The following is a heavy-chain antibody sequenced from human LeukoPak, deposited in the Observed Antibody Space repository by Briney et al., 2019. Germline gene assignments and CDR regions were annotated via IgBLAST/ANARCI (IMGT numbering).Heavy chain of an antibody. CDR3: ARGMRGWMTHKYYFDY. D-gene: IGHD6-19*01. V-gene: IGHV3-74*01. CDR2: IKADGVTT. CDR1: GFTLSNFW. J-gene: IGHJ4*02. Sequence: SGGSLRLSCAASGFTLSNFWMHWVRQAPGKGLVWVSRIKADGVTTNYADSVKGRFTISRDNAKNSLYLQMNSLRAEDTAVYYCARGMRGWMTHKYYFDYWGQGTLVTVSS.